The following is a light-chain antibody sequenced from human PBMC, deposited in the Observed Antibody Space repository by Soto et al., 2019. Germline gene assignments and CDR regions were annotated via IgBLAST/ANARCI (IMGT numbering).Light chain of an antibody. J-gene: IGLJ1*01. CDR3: AAWGDSLNGYV. Sequence: QSVLTQPPSASGTPGQRVTISCSGSNSNIGSNTVNWYQQLPGTAPKLLIYSNNQRPSGVPDRFSGSKSGTSASLAISGLQSEDEADYYCAAWGDSLNGYVFGTGTKLTVL. CDR2: SNN. CDR1: NSNIGSNT. V-gene: IGLV1-44*01.